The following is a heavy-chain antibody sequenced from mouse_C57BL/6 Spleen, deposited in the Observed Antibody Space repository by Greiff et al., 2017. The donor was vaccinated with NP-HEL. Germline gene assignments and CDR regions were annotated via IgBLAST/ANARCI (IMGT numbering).Heavy chain of an antibody. J-gene: IGHJ2*01. D-gene: IGHD2-4*01. CDR1: GYTFTTYP. Sequence: VQLQQSGAELVKPGASVKMSCKASGYTFTTYPIEWMKQNHGKSLEWIGNFHPYNDDTKHNEKFKGKATLTVEKSSSTVYLELSRLTSDDSAVYYCARGLRRGAYFDYWGQGTTLTVSS. CDR2: FHPYNDDT. V-gene: IGHV1-47*01. CDR3: ARGLRRGAYFDY.